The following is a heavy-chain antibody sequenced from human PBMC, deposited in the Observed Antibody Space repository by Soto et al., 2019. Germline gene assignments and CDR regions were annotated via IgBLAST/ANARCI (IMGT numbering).Heavy chain of an antibody. D-gene: IGHD3-3*01. Sequence: QVQLVQSGAEVKKPGSSVKVSCKASGGTFSSYAISWVRQAPGQGLEWMGGIIPIVGTANYAQKFQGRVTITADESTSTAYMELSSLRSEDTAVYYCARGYDFWSGHYYYYGMDVWGQGTTVTVSS. J-gene: IGHJ6*02. CDR3: ARGYDFWSGHYYYYGMDV. CDR1: GGTFSSYA. V-gene: IGHV1-69*01. CDR2: IIPIVGTA.